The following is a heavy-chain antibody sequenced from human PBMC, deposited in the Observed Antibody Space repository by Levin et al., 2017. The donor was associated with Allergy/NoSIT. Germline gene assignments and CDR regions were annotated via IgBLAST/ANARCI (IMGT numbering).Heavy chain of an antibody. CDR1: GFTFSSYS. J-gene: IGHJ4*02. Sequence: GGSLRLSCAASGFTFSSYSMNWVRQAPGKGLEWVSYISSSSSTIYYADSVKGRFTISRDNAKNSLYLQMNSLRDEDTAVYYCARVQYSSSWSLYDYWGQGTLVTVSS. CDR3: ARVQYSSSWSLYDY. CDR2: ISSSSSTI. V-gene: IGHV3-48*02. D-gene: IGHD6-13*01.